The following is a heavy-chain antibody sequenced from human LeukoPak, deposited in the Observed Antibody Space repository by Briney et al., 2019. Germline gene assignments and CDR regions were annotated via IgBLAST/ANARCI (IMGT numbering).Heavy chain of an antibody. Sequence: GASVKVSCKTSGYTFSAYYIQWVRQAPGQGLEWLGWINTYNGNTNYAQRLQGRVTMTIDTSTSTAYMELRSLRYDDTAIYYCARDPLGSRSDYWGQGTLVTVSS. V-gene: IGHV1-18*04. CDR3: ARDPLGSRSDY. J-gene: IGHJ4*02. D-gene: IGHD6-6*01. CDR1: GYTFSAYY. CDR2: INTYNGNT.